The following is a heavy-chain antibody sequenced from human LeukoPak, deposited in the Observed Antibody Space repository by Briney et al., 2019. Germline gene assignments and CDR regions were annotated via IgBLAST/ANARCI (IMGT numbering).Heavy chain of an antibody. D-gene: IGHD2-15*01. CDR1: GYTFIDYY. V-gene: IGHV1-46*01. Sequence: ASVKDSCKASGYTFIDYYIQWVRQAPGQGLEWMGTINPRGGSTRHAQRFQGRVTMTRDTSTSTLYMELSSLTSEDTAVYYCARKFGGSGYYFDYWGQGTLVTVSS. J-gene: IGHJ4*02. CDR3: ARKFGGSGYYFDY. CDR2: INPRGGST.